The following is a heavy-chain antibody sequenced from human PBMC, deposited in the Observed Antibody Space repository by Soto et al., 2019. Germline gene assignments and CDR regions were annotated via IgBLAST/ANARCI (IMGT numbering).Heavy chain of an antibody. V-gene: IGHV3-33*01. Sequence: GGSLRLSCAASGFTFSSYGMHWVRQAPDKGLGWVAVIWYDGSNKYYADSVKGRFTISRDNSKNTLYLQMNSLRAEDTAVYYCARAVKDFGSSGWWRTEDYYYYYGMDVWGQGTTVTVSS. CDR2: IWYDGSNK. CDR3: ARAVKDFGSSGWWRTEDYYYYYGMDV. CDR1: GFTFSSYG. J-gene: IGHJ6*02. D-gene: IGHD6-19*01.